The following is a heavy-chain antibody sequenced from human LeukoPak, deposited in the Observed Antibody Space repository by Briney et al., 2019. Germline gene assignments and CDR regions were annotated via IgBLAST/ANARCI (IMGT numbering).Heavy chain of an antibody. D-gene: IGHD4-11*01. Sequence: PSETLSLTCTVSGGSISSGGYYWSWIRQHPVKGLEWIGYIYYSGSTYYNPSLKSRVTISVDTSKNQFSLKLSSVTAADTGVYYCASSVDYTGYFDYWGQGTLVTVSS. CDR3: ASSVDYTGYFDY. CDR1: GGSISSGGYY. V-gene: IGHV4-31*03. J-gene: IGHJ4*02. CDR2: IYYSGST.